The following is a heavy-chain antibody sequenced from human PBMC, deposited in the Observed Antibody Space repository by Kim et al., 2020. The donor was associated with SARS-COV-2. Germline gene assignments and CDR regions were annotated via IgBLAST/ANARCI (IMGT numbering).Heavy chain of an antibody. CDR2: NTA. Sequence: NTARYADSVKGRFTISRDNSKNTLYLQMNSLRAEDTAVYYCTRGGDGMDVWGQGTTVTVSS. V-gene: IGHV3-74*01. D-gene: IGHD3-16*01. J-gene: IGHJ6*02. CDR3: TRGGDGMDV.